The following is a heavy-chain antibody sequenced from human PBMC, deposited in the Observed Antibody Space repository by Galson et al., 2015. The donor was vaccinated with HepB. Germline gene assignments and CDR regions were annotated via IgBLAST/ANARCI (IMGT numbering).Heavy chain of an antibody. CDR3: ARVKTGPWESLGY. D-gene: IGHD1-26*01. J-gene: IGHJ4*02. CDR2: ISGSGDYT. CDR1: GFTFSSYA. V-gene: IGHV3-23*01. Sequence: SLRLSCAASGFTFSSYAMNWVRQTPGKGLEWVSGISGSGDYTSHADSVKGRFTISRDNFRNTLHLQMNDLRVDDTAVYYCARVKTGPWESLGYWGQGALVTVSS.